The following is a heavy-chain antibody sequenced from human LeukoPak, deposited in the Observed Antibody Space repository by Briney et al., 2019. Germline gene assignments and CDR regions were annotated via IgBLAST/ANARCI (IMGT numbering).Heavy chain of an antibody. J-gene: IGHJ4*02. CDR2: IKQDGSEK. D-gene: IGHD6-13*01. CDR3: ARVAKGIAAAAWDY. V-gene: IGHV3-7*01. Sequence: GGTLRLSCAASGFTFSSYWMSWVRQAPGKGLEWVANIKQDGSEKYYVDSVKGRFTISRDNPKNSLYLQMNSLRAEDTAVYYCARVAKGIAAAAWDYWGQGTLVTVSS. CDR1: GFTFSSYW.